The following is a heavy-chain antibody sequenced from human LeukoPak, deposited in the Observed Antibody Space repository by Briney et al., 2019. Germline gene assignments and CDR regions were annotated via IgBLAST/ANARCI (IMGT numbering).Heavy chain of an antibody. CDR3: ARDEDGIVVA. D-gene: IGHD3-22*01. Sequence: PSETLTLTCADYGGSFSGYDWTWIRQPPGKGLEWIGEINHSGSTKYNPSLKSRVTMSVDTSKNQFPLKLSSVTAADTAVYYCARDEDGIVVAWGQGTLVTVSS. CDR1: GGSFSGYD. V-gene: IGHV4-34*01. J-gene: IGHJ5*02. CDR2: INHSGST.